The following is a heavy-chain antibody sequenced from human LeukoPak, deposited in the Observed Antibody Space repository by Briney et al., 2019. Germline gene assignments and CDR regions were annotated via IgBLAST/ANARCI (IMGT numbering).Heavy chain of an antibody. CDR2: IRSKANSYAT. J-gene: IGHJ6*02. V-gene: IGHV3-73*01. CDR1: GFTFSGSA. CDR3: TSMRKTIAVAGRYYYYGMDV. Sequence: GGSLRLSCAASGFTFSGSAMRWVRQASGKGLEWVGRIRSKANSYATAYAASVKGRFTISRDDSKNTAYLQMNSLKTEDTAVYYCTSMRKTIAVAGRYYYYGMDVWGQGTTVTVSS. D-gene: IGHD6-19*01.